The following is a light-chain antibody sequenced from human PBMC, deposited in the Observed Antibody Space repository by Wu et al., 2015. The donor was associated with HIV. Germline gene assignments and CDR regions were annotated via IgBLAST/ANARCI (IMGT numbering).Light chain of an antibody. Sequence: EIVLTQSPGTLSLSPGEGATLSCRVSQSVSSNYLAWYQQKPGQAPRLLIYGASTRATGIPGRFSGSGSETDFTLTISRLEPEDFAVYYCQHYGTSPLTFGGGTRVEIK. J-gene: IGKJ4*01. V-gene: IGKV3-20*01. CDR2: GAS. CDR3: QHYGTSPLT. CDR1: QSVSSNY.